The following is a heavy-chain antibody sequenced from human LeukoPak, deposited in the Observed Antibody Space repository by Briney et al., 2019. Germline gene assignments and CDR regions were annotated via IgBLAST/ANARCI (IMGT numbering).Heavy chain of an antibody. J-gene: IGHJ6*03. Sequence: SETQSLTCTVSGYSISSGYYWGWIRQPPGKGLEWIGTIFHSGSTYSNPSLKSRVTISVDTSKNQFSLNLSSVTAADTAVYYCARVGYYPDYYMDVWGKGTTVTVSS. CDR3: ARVGYYPDYYMDV. V-gene: IGHV4-38-2*02. CDR1: GYSISSGYY. CDR2: IFHSGST. D-gene: IGHD2-21*01.